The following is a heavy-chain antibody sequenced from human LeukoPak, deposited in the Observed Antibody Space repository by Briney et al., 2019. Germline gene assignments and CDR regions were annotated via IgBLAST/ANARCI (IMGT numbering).Heavy chain of an antibody. V-gene: IGHV3-7*01. CDR3: ARFIASPGPDAFDI. J-gene: IGHJ3*02. CDR2: IKQDGIET. Sequence: PGESLRLSCAASGFNSGNYWMSWVRQAPGQRLEWLANIKQDGIETYYLDPVKGRFTISRDSARNSVYLQMNSLRADETAVYFCARFIASPGPDAFDIWGQGTLVTVSS. D-gene: IGHD6-13*01. CDR1: GFNSGNYW.